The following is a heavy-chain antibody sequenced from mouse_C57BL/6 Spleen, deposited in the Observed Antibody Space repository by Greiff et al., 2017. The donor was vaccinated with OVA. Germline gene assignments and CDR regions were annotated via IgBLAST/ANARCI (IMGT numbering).Heavy chain of an antibody. J-gene: IGHJ2*01. CDR1: GYTFTDYY. D-gene: IGHD1-1*01. Sequence: EVKLQQSGPVLVKPGASVKMSCKASGYTFTDYYMNWVKQSHGKSLEWIGVINPYNGGTSYNQKFKGKATLTVDKSSSTASMELNSLTSEDSAVYYCARSYTTIVAPDYWGQGTTLTVSS. CDR3: ARSYTTIVAPDY. V-gene: IGHV1-19*01. CDR2: INPYNGGT.